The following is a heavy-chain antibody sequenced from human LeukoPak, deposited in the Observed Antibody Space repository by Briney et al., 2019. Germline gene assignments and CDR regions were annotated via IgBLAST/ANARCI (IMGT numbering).Heavy chain of an antibody. CDR3: ARRGSESHDASDI. CDR1: GFTFSTYS. J-gene: IGHJ3*02. D-gene: IGHD3-10*01. CDR2: IGSSSSTI. V-gene: IGHV3-48*02. Sequence: GGSLRLSCAASGFTFSTYSMNWVRHAPGGGLEWVSYIGSSSSTIYYADSVKGRFTISRDNAKNSLYPQMNSLRDEDTAVYYCARRGSESHDASDIWGQGTMVTVSS.